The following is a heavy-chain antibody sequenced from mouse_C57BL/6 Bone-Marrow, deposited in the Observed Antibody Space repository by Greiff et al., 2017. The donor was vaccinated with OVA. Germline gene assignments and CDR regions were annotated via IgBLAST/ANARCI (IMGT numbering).Heavy chain of an antibody. J-gene: IGHJ4*01. D-gene: IGHD1-1*01. CDR3: TTPPITTVVATRKYYYAMDY. V-gene: IGHV14-4*01. CDR1: GFNIKDDY. Sequence: EVQLQQSGAELVRPGASVKLSCTASGFNIKDDYMHWVKQRPEQGLEWIGWIDPENGDTEYASKFQGKATITADTSSNTAYLQLSSLTSEDTAVYYCTTPPITTVVATRKYYYAMDYWGQGTSVTVSS. CDR2: IDPENGDT.